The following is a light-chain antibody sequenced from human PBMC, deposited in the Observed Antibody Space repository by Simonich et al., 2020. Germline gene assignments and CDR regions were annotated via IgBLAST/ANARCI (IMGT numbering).Light chain of an antibody. V-gene: IGKV1-39*01. CDR1: QSISSY. J-gene: IGKJ2*01. Sequence: DIQMTQSPSSLSVSVGDRVTITCRASQSISSYFNWYQQKSGKAHKLLIYAASSLQSGVPSRFSGSESGTDFTLTISSLQPEDFATYYCQQSYRTPYTFGQGTKLEIK. CDR3: QQSYRTPYT. CDR2: AAS.